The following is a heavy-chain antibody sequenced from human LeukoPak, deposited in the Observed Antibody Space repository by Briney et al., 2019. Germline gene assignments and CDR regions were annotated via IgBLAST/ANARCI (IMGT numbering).Heavy chain of an antibody. Sequence: PSETLSLTCTVSGGSISSYYWSWIRQPPGKGLEWIGYIYTSGSTNYNPSLQSRVTISVDTSKNQFSLKLSSVTAADTAVYYCARGKRSVYSSSYYFDYWGQGTLVTVSS. D-gene: IGHD6-6*01. V-gene: IGHV4-4*09. CDR3: ARGKRSVYSSSYYFDY. J-gene: IGHJ4*02. CDR1: GGSISSYY. CDR2: IYTSGST.